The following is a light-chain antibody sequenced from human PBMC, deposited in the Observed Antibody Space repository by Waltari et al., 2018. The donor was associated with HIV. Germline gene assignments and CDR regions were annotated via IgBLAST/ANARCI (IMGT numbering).Light chain of an antibody. V-gene: IGLV3-25*03. J-gene: IGLJ2*01. CDR1: ALPNQY. CDR2: KDT. CDR3: QSTDSSETWV. Sequence: SFELTQPPSMSVSPGQTARIPCSGDALPNQYAYWYQQMPGQAPLLIIFKDTERPSGIPERFSGSSSGTTATLTISGGQAEDEGDYYCQSTDSSETWVFGGGTKLTVL.